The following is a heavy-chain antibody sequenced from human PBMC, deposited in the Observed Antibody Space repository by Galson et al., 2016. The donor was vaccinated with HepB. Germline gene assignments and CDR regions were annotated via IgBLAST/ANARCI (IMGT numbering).Heavy chain of an antibody. V-gene: IGHV3-23*01. CDR2: INTGGDDT. D-gene: IGHD3/OR15-3a*01. J-gene: IGHJ4*02. CDR1: GFNFSDYA. Sequence: SLRLSCATSGFNFSDYAMAWIRQAPGKGLEWVSAINTGGDDTHHADSVRGRFTISRDNSINTLYLQMNSLSVDDTAVYYCGLEGADWGQGALVTVSS. CDR3: GLEGAD.